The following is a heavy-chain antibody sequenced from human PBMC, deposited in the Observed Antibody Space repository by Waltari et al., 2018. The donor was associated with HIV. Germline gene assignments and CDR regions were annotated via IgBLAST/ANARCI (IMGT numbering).Heavy chain of an antibody. J-gene: IGHJ1*01. V-gene: IGHV3-7*01. Sequence: QVVESGGALVKPGGSLRLSCVASGFTFSDFWMNWVRQAPGKGLEGLDNIKGDGSVRNYVGSVEGRFSIFRDNAKRSVYLEMHGLTVEDTATYYCTGGHYSVCGLGTLATVSS. CDR1: GFTFSDFW. CDR2: IKGDGSVR. CDR3: TGGHYSV. D-gene: IGHD4-4*01.